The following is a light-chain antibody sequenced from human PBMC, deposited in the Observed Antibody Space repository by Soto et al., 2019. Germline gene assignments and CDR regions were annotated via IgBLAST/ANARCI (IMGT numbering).Light chain of an antibody. CDR1: QSISSTY. CDR2: GVS. CDR3: LQYGSLPYS. Sequence: EIVLTQSPGTLSLSPGERATLSCRASQSISSTYLAWYQQKPGQAPRLLIYGVSSRATGIPDRFSGSGSGTDFSLTISRLGPEDFAVYYCLQYGSLPYSFVQGTKLEIK. J-gene: IGKJ2*03. V-gene: IGKV3-20*01.